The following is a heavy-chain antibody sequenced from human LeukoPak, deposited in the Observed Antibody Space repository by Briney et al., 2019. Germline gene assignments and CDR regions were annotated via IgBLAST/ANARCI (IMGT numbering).Heavy chain of an antibody. V-gene: IGHV1-69*13. CDR3: AKGGGYSYGPGFDY. CDR1: GGTFSSYA. CDR2: IIPIFGTA. J-gene: IGHJ4*02. D-gene: IGHD5-18*01. Sequence: SVKVSCKASGGTFSSYAISWVRQAPGQGLEWMGGIIPIFGTANYAQKFQGRVTITADESTSTAYMELSSLRAEDTAVYYCAKGGGYSYGPGFDYWGQGTLVTVSS.